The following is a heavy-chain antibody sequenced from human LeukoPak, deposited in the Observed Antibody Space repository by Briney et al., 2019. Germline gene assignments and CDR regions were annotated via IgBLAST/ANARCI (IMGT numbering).Heavy chain of an antibody. J-gene: IGHJ4*02. CDR3: ARGKYSVDY. V-gene: IGHV3-7*01. CDR1: GFTLSSYW. D-gene: IGHD6-6*01. CDR2: IKQDGSEK. Sequence: GGSLRLSCAASGFTLSSYWMSWVRQAPGKGLEWLANIKQDGSEKYYVDSVKGRFTISRDNAKNSLYLQMNSLRAEDTAVYYCARGKYSVDYWGQGTLVTVSS.